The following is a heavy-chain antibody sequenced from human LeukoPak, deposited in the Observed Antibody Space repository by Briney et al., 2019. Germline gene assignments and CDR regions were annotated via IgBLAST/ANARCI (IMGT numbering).Heavy chain of an antibody. J-gene: IGHJ3*02. CDR1: GYSISSGYY. CDR3: ARPTGYSYAFDAFDI. V-gene: IGHV4-38-2*01. CDR2: FSQSGST. Sequence: PSETLSLTGAVSGYSISSGYYWGWIRQPPGKGLEWIGSFSQSGSTYTNPSLQSRVTISVDTSKHQFSLKLSSVTAADTAVYYCARPTGYSYAFDAFDIWGQGTMVPVSS. D-gene: IGHD5-18*01.